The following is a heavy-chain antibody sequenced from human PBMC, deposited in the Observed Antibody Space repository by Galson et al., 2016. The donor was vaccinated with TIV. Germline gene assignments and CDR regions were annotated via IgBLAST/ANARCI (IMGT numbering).Heavy chain of an antibody. J-gene: IGHJ6*02. V-gene: IGHV3-30*02. CDR2: IRYDGSRR. CDR1: GFTFSSFG. Sequence: SLRLSCAASGFTFSSFGMHWVRQAPGKGLEWVALIRYDGSRRYYADSVKGRFTISRDDSKHTLYLQMNGLRRDDSAVYYCASGLVAHTYYFYGMDVWGQGTTVTVSS. D-gene: IGHD2-15*01. CDR3: ASGLVAHTYYFYGMDV.